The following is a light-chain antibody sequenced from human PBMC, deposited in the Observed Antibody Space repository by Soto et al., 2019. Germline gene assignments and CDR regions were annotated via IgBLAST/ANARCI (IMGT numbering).Light chain of an antibody. V-gene: IGKV3-20*01. CDR3: LQHGSSPYT. Sequence: EIVLTQSPGTLSLSPGERATLSCRASQSVSNNYLAWYQQRPGQAPRLLIYGASSRATGIPDRFTGSGSGTDFTLTVSRLEPEDFVVYYCLQHGSSPYTFGQGTKLEIK. CDR2: GAS. CDR1: QSVSNNY. J-gene: IGKJ2*01.